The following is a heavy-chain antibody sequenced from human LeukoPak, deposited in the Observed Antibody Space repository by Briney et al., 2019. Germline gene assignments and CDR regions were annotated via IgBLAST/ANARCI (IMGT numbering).Heavy chain of an antibody. J-gene: IGHJ1*01. CDR2: IYHSGST. CDR1: GGSVSSGSYY. V-gene: IGHV4-61*01. CDR3: ARGGAARLHFQN. Sequence: DPSETLSLTCTVSGGSVSSGSYYWSWIRQPPGKGLEWIGYIYHSGSTNYNPSLQSRVTISVDTSKNQFSLNLNSVTAADTAVYYCARGGAARLHFQNWGQGTLVTVSS. D-gene: IGHD6-6*01.